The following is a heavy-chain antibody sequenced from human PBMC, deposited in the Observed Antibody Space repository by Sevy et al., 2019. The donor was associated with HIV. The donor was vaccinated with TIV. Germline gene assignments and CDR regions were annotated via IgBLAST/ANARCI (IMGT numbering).Heavy chain of an antibody. CDR1: GFTFSKYW. Sequence: GGSLRLSCAASGFTFSKYWMGWVRQAPGKGLEWVANIKQDAGQKYYVDSVKGRFTISRDNAKNSLYLQMNSLRAEDTAVYFCARDDGNYYFHCWGQGTLVTV. V-gene: IGHV3-7*01. CDR2: IKQDAGQK. J-gene: IGHJ4*02. D-gene: IGHD1-7*01. CDR3: ARDDGNYYFHC.